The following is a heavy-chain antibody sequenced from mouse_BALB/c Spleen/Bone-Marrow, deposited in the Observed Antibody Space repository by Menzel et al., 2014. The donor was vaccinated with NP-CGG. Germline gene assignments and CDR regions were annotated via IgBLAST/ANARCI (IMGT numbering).Heavy chain of an antibody. J-gene: IGHJ2*01. D-gene: IGHD1-1*01. CDR2: ISNGGGST. Sequence: EVKVVESGGGLVQPGGSLKLSCAASGFTFXSYTMSWVRQTPEKRLEWVAYISNGGGSTYYPDTVKGRFTISRDNAKNTLYLQMSSLKSEDTAMYYCARLITTYFDYWGQGTTLTVSS. CDR1: GFTFXSYT. CDR3: ARLITTYFDY. V-gene: IGHV5-12-2*01.